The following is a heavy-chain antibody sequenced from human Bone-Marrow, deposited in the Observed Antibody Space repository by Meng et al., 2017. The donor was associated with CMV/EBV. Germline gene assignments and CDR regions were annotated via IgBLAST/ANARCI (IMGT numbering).Heavy chain of an antibody. J-gene: IGHJ4*02. CDR3: ARVVTMASADY. CDR2: ISSSSSYT. CDR1: GFTFSDYY. D-gene: IGHD3-10*01. Sequence: QVELVGSGGGLVKPGGSLRLSCAAPGFTFSDYYMSWICQAPGKGLEWVSYISSSSSYTNYADSVKGRFTISRDNAKNSLYLQMNSLRAEDTAVYYCARVVTMASADYWGQGTLVTVSS. V-gene: IGHV3-11*05.